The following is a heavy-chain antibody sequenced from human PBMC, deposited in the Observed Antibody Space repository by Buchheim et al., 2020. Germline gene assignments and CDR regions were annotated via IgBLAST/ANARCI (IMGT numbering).Heavy chain of an antibody. CDR1: GFTFSSYG. CDR3: AKDGGSSGYFDY. CDR2: ISYDGSNN. J-gene: IGHJ4*02. D-gene: IGHD6-6*01. Sequence: QVQLVESGGGVVQPGRSLRLSCAASGFTFSSYGMHWVRQAPGKGLEWVAVISYDGSNNYYADSVKGRFTISRDNSKNTLYLQMNSLRAEDTAVYYCAKDGGSSGYFDYWGQGTL. V-gene: IGHV3-30*18.